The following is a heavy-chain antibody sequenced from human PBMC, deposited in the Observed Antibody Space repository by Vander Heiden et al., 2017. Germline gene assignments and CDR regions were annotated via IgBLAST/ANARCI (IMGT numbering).Heavy chain of an antibody. J-gene: IGHJ4*02. V-gene: IGHV3-23*01. CDR3: AKDFEYSGSSLDY. CDR1: GFTFSHYA. Sequence: EVQLLASGGGLVQPGGSLRLSCAASGFTFSHYAMSWVRQAPGKGLEWVSGISGSGGSTYYADSVKGRFTISRDTSKNTLYLQMNSLRAEDTAVYYCAKDFEYSGSSLDYWGQGTLVTVSS. D-gene: IGHD6-6*01. CDR2: ISGSGGST.